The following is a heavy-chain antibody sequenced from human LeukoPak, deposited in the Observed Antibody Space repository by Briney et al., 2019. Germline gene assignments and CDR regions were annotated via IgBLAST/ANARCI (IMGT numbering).Heavy chain of an antibody. V-gene: IGHV3-23*01. CDR3: ARETPYYYDSSGYPDYYGMDV. Sequence: GGSLRLSCAASGFTFSSYAMSWVRQAPGKGLEWVSAISGSSGSTYYADSVKGRFTISRDNSKNTLYLQMNSLRAEDTAVYYCARETPYYYDSSGYPDYYGMDVWGQGTTVTVSS. D-gene: IGHD3-22*01. CDR1: GFTFSSYA. CDR2: ISGSSGST. J-gene: IGHJ6*02.